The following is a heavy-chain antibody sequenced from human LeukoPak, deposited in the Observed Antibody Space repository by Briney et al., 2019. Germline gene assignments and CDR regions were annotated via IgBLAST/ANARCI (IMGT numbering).Heavy chain of an antibody. D-gene: IGHD3-22*01. CDR3: ATWQRDYDSSGPLTS. CDR1: GGSISSSSYY. V-gene: IGHV4-39*01. J-gene: IGHJ4*02. Sequence: SETLSLTCTVSGGSISSSSYYWGWIRQPPGKGLEWIGSMYYSGNTYYNPSLKSRVTISVDASKNQFSLKLSSVTAADTAVYYCATWQRDYDSSGPLTSWGQGTLVTVSS. CDR2: MYYSGNT.